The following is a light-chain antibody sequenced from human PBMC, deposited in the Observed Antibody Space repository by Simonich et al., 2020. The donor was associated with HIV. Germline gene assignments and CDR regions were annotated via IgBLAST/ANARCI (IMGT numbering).Light chain of an antibody. CDR2: WAS. J-gene: IGKJ1*01. CDR1: RSVLYSSNNKNY. V-gene: IGKV4-1*01. Sequence: EIVMTQSPDSPAVSLGERATVNCRSSRSVLYSSNNKNYLAWYQQKPGQPPKLLIYWASTRESGVPDRFSASGSGTDFTLTISSLQAEDVAIYYCQQYYSTPPTFGQGTKVEIK. CDR3: QQYYSTPPT.